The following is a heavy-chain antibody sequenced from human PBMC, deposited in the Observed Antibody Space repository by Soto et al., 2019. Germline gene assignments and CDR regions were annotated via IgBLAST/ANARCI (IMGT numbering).Heavy chain of an antibody. CDR2: ISAYNGNT. D-gene: IGHD6-13*01. J-gene: IGHJ6*02. Sequence: QVQLMQSGAEVKKPGASVKVSCKASGYTFTSYGISWVRQAPGQGLEWMGWISAYNGNTNDAQKLQGRVTMTTDTSTSTAYRELRSLRSDDTAVYYCARDQIAAAGYYYYYYGMDVWGQGTTVTVSS. CDR1: GYTFTSYG. V-gene: IGHV1-18*01. CDR3: ARDQIAAAGYYYYYYGMDV.